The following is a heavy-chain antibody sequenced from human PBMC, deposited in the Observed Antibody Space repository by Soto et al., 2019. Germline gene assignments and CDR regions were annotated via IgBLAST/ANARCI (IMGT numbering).Heavy chain of an antibody. J-gene: IGHJ4*02. Sequence: QVHLVESGGGLVKPGGSLRLSCAASGFTFRDYYMSWIRQAPGKGLEWVSYISGSRTYTNYGDSVKGRFTISRDNAKKSLYLQMNSLRAEDTAVYYCARELQSYYDSSGYYIHYFDSWGQGTLVTVSS. V-gene: IGHV3-11*06. D-gene: IGHD3-22*01. CDR3: ARELQSYYDSSGYYIHYFDS. CDR1: GFTFRDYY. CDR2: ISGSRTYT.